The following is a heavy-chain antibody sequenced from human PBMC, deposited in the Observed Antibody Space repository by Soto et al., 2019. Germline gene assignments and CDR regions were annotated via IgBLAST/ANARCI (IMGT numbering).Heavy chain of an antibody. V-gene: IGHV3-23*01. J-gene: IGHJ4*02. Sequence: EVQLLESGGGLVQPGGSLRLSCAASGFTFSSYAMSWVRQAPGKGLEWVSNISVSGGSTYYADSVKGRFTISRDNSKNTLYLQMNSIRAKDTAVYYCANDLYIVATNDYFDYWGQGTLVTVAS. CDR3: ANDLYIVATNDYFDY. CDR1: GFTFSSYA. CDR2: ISVSGGST. D-gene: IGHD5-12*01.